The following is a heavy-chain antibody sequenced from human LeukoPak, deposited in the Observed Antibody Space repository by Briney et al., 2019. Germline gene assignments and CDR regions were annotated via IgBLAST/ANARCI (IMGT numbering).Heavy chain of an antibody. Sequence: PSDTLSLTCAVSGYSISSSNWWGWIRQPPGKGLEWIGYIYYSGSTYYNPSLKSRVTMSVDTSKNQFSLKLSSVTAVDTAVYYCARVITGTTNWFDPWGQGTLVTVSS. J-gene: IGHJ5*02. D-gene: IGHD1-20*01. CDR2: IYYSGST. V-gene: IGHV4-28*03. CDR1: GYSISSSNW. CDR3: ARVITGTTNWFDP.